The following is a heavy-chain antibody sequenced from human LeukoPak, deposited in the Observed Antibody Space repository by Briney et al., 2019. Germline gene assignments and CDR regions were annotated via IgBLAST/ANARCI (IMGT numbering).Heavy chain of an antibody. J-gene: IGHJ6*03. CDR1: GGSISSSSYY. Sequence: PSETLSFTCTVSGGSISSSSYYWGWIRQPPGKGLEWIGSIYYSGSTYYNPSLKSRVTISVDTSKNQFSLKLSSVTAADTAVYYCARAVAIVRIAARQDYYYYMDVWGKGTTVTVSS. D-gene: IGHD6-6*01. CDR3: ARAVAIVRIAARQDYYYYMDV. V-gene: IGHV4-39*01. CDR2: IYYSGST.